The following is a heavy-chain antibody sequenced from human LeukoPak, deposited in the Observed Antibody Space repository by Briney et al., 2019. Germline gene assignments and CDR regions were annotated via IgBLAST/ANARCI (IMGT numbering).Heavy chain of an antibody. Sequence: QLGGSLRLSCTASGFTFGDYAMSWVRQAPGKGLEWVGFIRSKAYGGTTEYAASVKSRFTISRDDSKSIAHLQMNSLKTEDTAVYYCTRDRSPFRTANDDYWGQGTLVTVSS. CDR2: IRSKAYGGTT. V-gene: IGHV3-49*04. CDR1: GFTFGDYA. J-gene: IGHJ4*02. CDR3: TRDRSPFRTANDDY. D-gene: IGHD5-18*01.